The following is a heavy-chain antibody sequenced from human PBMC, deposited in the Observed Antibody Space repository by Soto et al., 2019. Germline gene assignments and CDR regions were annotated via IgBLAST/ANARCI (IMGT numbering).Heavy chain of an antibody. D-gene: IGHD3-16*01. J-gene: IGHJ4*02. Sequence: QVQLVESGGGVVQPGTSLRLSCVGSGFTFRSYVIHWVRQAPGKGLEWVALTSYYGSNNFYGDSVKGRFTISRDNSRNTVELQMDSLRLEDTALYYCARWGTTGGLDVWGQGTLVSVSS. CDR3: ARWGTTGGLDV. V-gene: IGHV3-33*05. CDR2: TSYYGSNN. CDR1: GFTFRSYV.